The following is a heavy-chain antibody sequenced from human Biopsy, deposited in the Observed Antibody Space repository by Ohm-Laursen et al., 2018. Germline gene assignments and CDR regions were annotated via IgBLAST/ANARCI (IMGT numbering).Heavy chain of an antibody. CDR2: MWSDGINK. CDR1: GFAFCYYG. V-gene: IGHV3-33*01. D-gene: IGHD3-9*01. Sequence: SLSLSCSASGFAFCYYGLHWVRQAPGKGLEWVAVMWSDGINKNYADSVKGRFTVSRDNSNNVLYLQMSSLRAEDSAVYYCARDDDTTGHYMILNHWGQGTLVTVSS. CDR3: ARDDDTTGHYMILNH. J-gene: IGHJ5*02.